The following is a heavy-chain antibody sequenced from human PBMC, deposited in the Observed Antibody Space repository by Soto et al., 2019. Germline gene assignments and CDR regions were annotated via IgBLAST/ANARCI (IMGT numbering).Heavy chain of an antibody. CDR3: ALRSMAVVPEY. V-gene: IGHV4-59*01. Sequence: QVQLQESGPGLVKPSETLSHTCAVSGDSISSYYCMWIRQPPGKGLESIGYLYYGRSANYNPSLKSRVTLSVVPSTNQCSLTLSSMTAADTAVYYCALRSMAVVPEYWGQGTLVTVSS. CDR1: GDSISSYY. J-gene: IGHJ4*02. D-gene: IGHD3-22*01. CDR2: LYYGRSA.